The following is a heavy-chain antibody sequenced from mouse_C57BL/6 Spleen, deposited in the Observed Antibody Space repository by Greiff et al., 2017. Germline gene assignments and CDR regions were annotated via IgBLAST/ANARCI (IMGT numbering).Heavy chain of an antibody. CDR3: ARWQTGTLYYAMDY. CDR2: IYPGDGDT. CDR1: GYAFSSSW. J-gene: IGHJ4*01. V-gene: IGHV1-82*01. D-gene: IGHD4-1*01. Sequence: QVQLQQSGPELVKPGASVKISCKASGYAFSSSWMNWVKQRPGKGLEWIGRIYPGDGDTNYNGKFKGKATLTADTSSSPAYMQLSSLTSEDSAVYFCARWQTGTLYYAMDYWGQGTSVTVSS.